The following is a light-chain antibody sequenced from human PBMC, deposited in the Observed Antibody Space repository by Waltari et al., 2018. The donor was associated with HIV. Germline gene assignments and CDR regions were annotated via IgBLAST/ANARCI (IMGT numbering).Light chain of an antibody. CDR2: EIS. J-gene: IGLJ2*01. CDR1: SSDVGGYTY. CDR3: CSYASSTTLDV. V-gene: IGLV2-14*01. Sequence: QSALTQPASVSGSPGQSIPISCTGTSSDVGGYTYVSWYQQHPGKAPKQLIYEISNRPSGISNRFSGSKSGNTASLNISGLQAQDEADYYCCSYASSTTLDVFGGGTKLTVL.